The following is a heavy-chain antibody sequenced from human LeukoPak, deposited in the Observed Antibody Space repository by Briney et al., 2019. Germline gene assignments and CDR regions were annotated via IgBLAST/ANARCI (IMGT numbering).Heavy chain of an antibody. J-gene: IGHJ5*02. D-gene: IGHD3-10*01. CDR2: IYTSGST. Sequence: SETLSLTCTVSGGSISSYYWSWIRQPAGKGLEWIGRIYTSGSTNYNPSLKSRVTMPVDTSKNQFSLKLSSVTAADTAVYYCARNYYGSGSYYTRNWFDPWGQGTLVTVSS. CDR1: GGSISSYY. V-gene: IGHV4-4*07. CDR3: ARNYYGSGSYYTRNWFDP.